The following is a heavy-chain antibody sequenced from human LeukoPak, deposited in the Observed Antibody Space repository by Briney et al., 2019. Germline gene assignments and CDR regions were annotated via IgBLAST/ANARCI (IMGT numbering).Heavy chain of an antibody. CDR3: ARQKASPNSTSWPEGCFDP. V-gene: IGHV1-46*01. Sequence: GASVKVSCKASGYTFTSYYMHWVRQAPGQGLEWMGIINPSGGSTSYAQKFQGRVTMTRDTSTSTVYMELSSLRSEDTAVYYCARQKASPNSTSWPEGCFDPWGQGTLVTVSS. CDR2: INPSGGST. D-gene: IGHD6-13*01. CDR1: GYTFTSYY. J-gene: IGHJ5*02.